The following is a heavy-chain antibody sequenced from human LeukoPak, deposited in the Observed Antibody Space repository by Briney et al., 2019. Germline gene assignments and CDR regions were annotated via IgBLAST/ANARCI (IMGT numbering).Heavy chain of an antibody. CDR1: GGSISSYY. J-gene: IGHJ6*03. CDR3: ARLDYYYYYMDV. CDR2: IYTSGST. V-gene: IGHV4-4*09. Sequence: SETLSLTCNVSGGSISSYYWSWIRQPPGKGLEWIGYIYTSGSTDYNPSLQSRVSISVDTSQNQFSLKLSSVTAADAAVYYCARLDYYYYYMDVWGKGTTVTVSS.